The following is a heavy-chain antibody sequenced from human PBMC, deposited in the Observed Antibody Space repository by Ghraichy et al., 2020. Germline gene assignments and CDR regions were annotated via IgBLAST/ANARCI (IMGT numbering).Heavy chain of an antibody. D-gene: IGHD3-22*01. CDR2: ISSRSRTI. CDR3: ARDTYLYDSSGYYYPGGMDV. CDR1: GFTFSNYS. V-gene: IGHV3-48*02. Sequence: GGSLRLSCAASGFTFSNYSMNWVRQAPGKGLEWLSYISSRSRTIYEADSVKGRFTISRDNAKNSMYLQLNSLRDEDTAVYYCARDTYLYDSSGYYYPGGMDVWGTGTTVTVSS. J-gene: IGHJ6*04.